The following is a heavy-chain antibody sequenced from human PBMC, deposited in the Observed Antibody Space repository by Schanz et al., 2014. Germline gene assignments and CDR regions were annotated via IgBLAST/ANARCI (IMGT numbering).Heavy chain of an antibody. CDR3: AKSKSQLPLFDY. V-gene: IGHV3-33*06. CDR1: GFTFSSYG. D-gene: IGHD2-21*01. Sequence: VQLVESGGGVVQPGRSLRLSCAASGFTFSSYGMHWVRQAPGKGLEWVAVIWYDGNNKFYADSVKGRFTISRDNSKNALYLQMDSLRAEDTAVYYCAKSKSQLPLFDYWGQGTLVAGSS. J-gene: IGHJ4*02. CDR2: IWYDGNNK.